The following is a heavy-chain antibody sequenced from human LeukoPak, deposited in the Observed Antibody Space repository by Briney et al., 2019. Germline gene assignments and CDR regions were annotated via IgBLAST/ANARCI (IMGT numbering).Heavy chain of an antibody. D-gene: IGHD2-15*01. CDR2: IYSGGST. CDR1: GLIVTSNY. V-gene: IGHV3-66*01. CDR3: CADRDEASVPLSEAVTSHLDY. Sequence: GGSLRLSCAGSGLIVTSNYMTWVRQAPGKGLEWVSVIYSGGSTYYADSVKGRFTISRDDAQNTLYLHMSSLTTEDSAVYYCCADRDEASVPLSEAVTSHLDYWGQGTPVTVSS. J-gene: IGHJ4*02.